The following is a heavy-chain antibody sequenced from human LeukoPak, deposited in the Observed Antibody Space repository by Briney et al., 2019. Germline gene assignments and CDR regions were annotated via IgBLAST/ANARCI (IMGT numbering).Heavy chain of an antibody. J-gene: IGHJ5*02. CDR2: IYSGGST. CDR3: VKTVGGYNWFDP. D-gene: IGHD4-23*01. V-gene: IGHV3-53*01. Sequence: GGSLRLSCAASGFTVSSNYMSWVRQAPGKGLEWVSVIYSGGSTYYADSVKGRFTISRDNSKNTLYLQMNSLRAEDTAVYYCVKTVGGYNWFDPWGQGPLATVS. CDR1: GFTVSSNY.